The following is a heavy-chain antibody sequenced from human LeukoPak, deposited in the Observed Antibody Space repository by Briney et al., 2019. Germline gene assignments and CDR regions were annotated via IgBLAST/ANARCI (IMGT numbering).Heavy chain of an antibody. CDR1: GGSISSGGYP. Sequence: SETLSLTCAVSGGSISSGGYPWSWIRQPPGNGLEWIGYIYYSGSTNYNPSLKSRVTISVDTSKNQFSLKLSSVTAADTAVYYCARDNGYYDRTDWGQGTLVTVSS. CDR2: IYYSGST. CDR3: ARDNGYYDRTD. J-gene: IGHJ4*02. D-gene: IGHD3-22*01. V-gene: IGHV4-30-4*07.